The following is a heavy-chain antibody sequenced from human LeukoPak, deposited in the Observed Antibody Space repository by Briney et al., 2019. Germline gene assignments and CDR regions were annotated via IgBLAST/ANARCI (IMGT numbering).Heavy chain of an antibody. Sequence: GGSLRLSCAASGFTFSNYWMSWVRQAPGKGLEWVSYISDSGRTTFYADSVKGRFTISRDNAKNSLYLQMSSLRVEDTAVYYCPRGSEWDLLGSCDYWGQGTLVTVSS. CDR3: PRGSEWDLLGSCDY. V-gene: IGHV3-48*04. CDR1: GFTFSNYW. CDR2: ISDSGRTT. J-gene: IGHJ4*02. D-gene: IGHD1-26*01.